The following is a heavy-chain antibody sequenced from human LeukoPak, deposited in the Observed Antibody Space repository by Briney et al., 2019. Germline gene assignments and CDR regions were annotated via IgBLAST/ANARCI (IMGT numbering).Heavy chain of an antibody. CDR1: GFTFSSSA. V-gene: IGHV3-23*01. CDR2: ISNNGGYT. D-gene: IGHD3-22*01. J-gene: IGHJ4*02. Sequence: GGSLRLSCAASGFTFSSSAMSWVRQAPGKGLEWVSAISNNGGYTYYADSVQGRFTISRDNSKSTLCLQMNSLRAEDTAVYYCAKGGGMYYYDSSGYCDYWGQGTLVTVSS. CDR3: AKGGGMYYYDSSGYCDY.